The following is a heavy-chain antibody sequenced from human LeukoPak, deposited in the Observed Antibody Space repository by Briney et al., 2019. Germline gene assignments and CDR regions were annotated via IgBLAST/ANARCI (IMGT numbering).Heavy chain of an antibody. J-gene: IGHJ4*02. CDR2: ISYSGST. CDR1: GGSISSYH. V-gene: IGHV4-59*01. Sequence: SETLSLTCTVSGGSISSYHWSWIRQPPGKGLEWIGLISYSGSTTYSPSLKSRVTISADMSKNQISLKLSSVTAADTAVYYCASFVYSTSSGFFDYWGQGTLVTVSS. CDR3: ASFVYSTSSGFFDY. D-gene: IGHD6-6*01.